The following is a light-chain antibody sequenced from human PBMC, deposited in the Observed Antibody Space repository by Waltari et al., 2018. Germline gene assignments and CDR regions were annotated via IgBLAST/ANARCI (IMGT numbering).Light chain of an antibody. CDR2: DAS. CDR3: QQFDNVPIT. J-gene: IGKJ5*01. V-gene: IGKV1-33*01. CDR1: QDISNY. Sequence: DIQMTQSPSSLAASVGDRVTISCQASQDISNYLNWYQQKPGKAPKLLIYDASKLETGVPSRFSGSGSGTDFTFTINSLQPEDIATYYCQQFDNVPITFGQGTRLDIK.